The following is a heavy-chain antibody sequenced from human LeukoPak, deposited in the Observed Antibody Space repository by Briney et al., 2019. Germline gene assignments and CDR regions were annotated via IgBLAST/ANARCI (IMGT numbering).Heavy chain of an antibody. Sequence: SETLSLTCTVSGGSISSYYWSWIRQPAGKGLEWFGRIYTSGSTNYNPSLKSRVTMSVDTSKNQFSLKLSSVTAADTAVYYCARGRGYGLYYYYYGMDVWGQGTTVTVSS. V-gene: IGHV4-4*07. CDR2: IYTSGST. J-gene: IGHJ6*02. CDR1: GGSISSYY. D-gene: IGHD5-18*01. CDR3: ARGRGYGLYYYYYGMDV.